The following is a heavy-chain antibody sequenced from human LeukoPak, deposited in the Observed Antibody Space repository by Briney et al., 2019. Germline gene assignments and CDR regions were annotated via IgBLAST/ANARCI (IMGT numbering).Heavy chain of an antibody. Sequence: GGSLRLSCAASGFTFSSYSMNWVRQAPGKGLEWVSSISGSSSYIYYADSVKGRFTISRDNAKNSLYLQMNSLRAEDTAVYYCARGVSGTFDYWGQGTLVTVSS. J-gene: IGHJ4*02. CDR1: GFTFSSYS. D-gene: IGHD1-1*01. V-gene: IGHV3-21*01. CDR2: ISGSSSYI. CDR3: ARGVSGTFDY.